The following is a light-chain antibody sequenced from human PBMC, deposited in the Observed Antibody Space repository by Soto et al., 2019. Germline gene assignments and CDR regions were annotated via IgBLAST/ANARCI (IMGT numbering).Light chain of an antibody. CDR3: ETWDINTGV. Sequence: QLVLTQSSPASASLGSSVKLTCTLSSGHSNYSIAWHQQQPGKAPRFLMKVEGTGRYRKGSGVPDRFSGSSSGSDRYLTISNVQSEDEADYYCETWDINTGVFGPGTKVTVL. V-gene: IGLV4-60*03. J-gene: IGLJ1*01. CDR2: VEGTGRY. CDR1: SGHSNYS.